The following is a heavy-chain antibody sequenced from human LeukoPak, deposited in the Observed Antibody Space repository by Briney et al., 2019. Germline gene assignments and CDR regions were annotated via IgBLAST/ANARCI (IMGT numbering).Heavy chain of an antibody. D-gene: IGHD1-1*01. CDR3: ARDMESGFDY. CDR1: GYTFINYY. Sequence: VASVKVSCKASGYTFINYYIHWVRQAPGQGLEWMGIINPSGGSTSYAQKFQGRVTMTRDTSTSTVYMELSSLRSEDTAVYYCARDMESGFDYWGQGTLVTVSS. CDR2: INPSGGST. J-gene: IGHJ4*02. V-gene: IGHV1-46*01.